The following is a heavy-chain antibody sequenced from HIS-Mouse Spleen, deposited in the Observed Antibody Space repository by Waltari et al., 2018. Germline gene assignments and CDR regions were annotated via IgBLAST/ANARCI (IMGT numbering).Heavy chain of an antibody. Sequence: QLQLQESGPGLVKPSAPLSLTCTVPGGSISSSSYYWGWIRQPPGKGLEWIGSIYYSGSTYYNPSLKSRVTISVDTSKNQFSLKLSSVTAADTAVYYCAREIPYSSSWYDWYFDLWGRGTLVTVSS. CDR2: IYYSGST. D-gene: IGHD6-13*01. CDR3: AREIPYSSSWYDWYFDL. J-gene: IGHJ2*01. CDR1: GGSISSSSYY. V-gene: IGHV4-39*07.